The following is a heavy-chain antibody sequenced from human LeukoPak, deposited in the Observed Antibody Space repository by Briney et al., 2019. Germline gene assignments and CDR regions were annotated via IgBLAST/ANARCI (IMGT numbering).Heavy chain of an antibody. Sequence: GGSLRLSCAASGFTFSSYAMHWVRQAPGKGLEWVSVISSGGRTYSADSVKGRFTISRDNSKNTLYLQMSSLRVEDTAVYYCARDGVGSSWTTLDSWGQGTLVTVSS. D-gene: IGHD6-13*01. CDR2: ISSGGRT. V-gene: IGHV3-66*01. J-gene: IGHJ4*02. CDR3: ARDGVGSSWTTLDS. CDR1: GFTFSSYA.